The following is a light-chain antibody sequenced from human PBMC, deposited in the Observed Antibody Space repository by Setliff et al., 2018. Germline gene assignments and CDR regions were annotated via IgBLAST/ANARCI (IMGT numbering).Light chain of an antibody. CDR2: DVI. Sequence: QSALTQPASVSGSPGQSITISCTGTSRDVGGNKYVSWYQHHPGKALKLIIYDVINRPSGISNRFSGSESGNTASLTISGLQAEDEADYYCTSYTDITTVFGSGTKVTVL. V-gene: IGLV2-14*03. CDR3: TSYTDITTV. J-gene: IGLJ1*01. CDR1: SRDVGGNKY.